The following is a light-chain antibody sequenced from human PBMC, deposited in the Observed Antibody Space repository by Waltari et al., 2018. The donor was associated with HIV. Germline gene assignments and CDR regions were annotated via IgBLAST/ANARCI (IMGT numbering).Light chain of an antibody. CDR3: SSYTSSSTLYVV. V-gene: IGLV2-14*01. CDR2: DVI. CDR1: RSDVVSDNN. Sequence: QSALPQPASVSGSHGQSITISCTGTRSDVVSDNNVAWYQQHPGKAPNLMIYDVIYRPSGVSERFSGSKSGNTASLTIYGLQAEDESDYYCSSYTSSSTLYVVFGGGTKLTVL. J-gene: IGLJ2*01.